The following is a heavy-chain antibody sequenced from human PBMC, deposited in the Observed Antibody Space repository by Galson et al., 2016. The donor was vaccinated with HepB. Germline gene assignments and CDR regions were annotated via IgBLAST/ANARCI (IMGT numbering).Heavy chain of an antibody. J-gene: IGHJ6*03. CDR3: ARYSSSSEIGYYYMDV. V-gene: IGHV4-31*03. Sequence: TLSLTCTVSGGSLSSGGYHWSWIRQHPGKGLEWIGYIHYSGGTYYNPSLASRLTFSVDTSKNQFSLRLSSVTAADTAVYYCARYSSSSEIGYYYMDVWGEGTTVTVSS. CDR2: IHYSGGT. D-gene: IGHD6-6*01. CDR1: GGSLSSGGYH.